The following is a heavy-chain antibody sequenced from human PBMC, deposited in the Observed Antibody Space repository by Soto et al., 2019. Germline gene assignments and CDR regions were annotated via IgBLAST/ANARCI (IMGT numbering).Heavy chain of an antibody. V-gene: IGHV3-21*01. J-gene: IGHJ6*02. D-gene: IGHD3-3*01. Sequence: EVQLVESGGGLVKPGGSLRLSCAASGFTFSSYSMNWVRQAPGKGLEWVSSISSSSSYIYYADSVKDRFTISRDNAKNSLYLQMNSLRAEDTAVYYCARDFGDFWSGYYSVFGMDVWGQGTTVTVSS. CDR3: ARDFGDFWSGYYSVFGMDV. CDR2: ISSSSSYI. CDR1: GFTFSSYS.